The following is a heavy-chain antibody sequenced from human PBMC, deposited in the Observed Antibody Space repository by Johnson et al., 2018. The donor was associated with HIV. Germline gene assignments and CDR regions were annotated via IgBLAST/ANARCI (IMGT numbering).Heavy chain of an antibody. Sequence: DVQVVESGGAVVQPGGSLRLSCAASGFSFDDYAMHWVRQVPGRGLEWVSLISWDGGNTHYADSVKGRFIISRDNSKNSLYLQMNILRAEDTALYFCAKDSDRFYYGSGDAFDIWGQGTMVTVFS. CDR1: GFSFDDYA. V-gene: IGHV3-43D*03. CDR2: ISWDGGNT. J-gene: IGHJ3*02. CDR3: AKDSDRFYYGSGDAFDI. D-gene: IGHD3-10*01.